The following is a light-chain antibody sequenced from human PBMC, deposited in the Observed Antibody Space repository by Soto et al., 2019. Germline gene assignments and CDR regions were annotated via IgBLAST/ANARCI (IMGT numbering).Light chain of an antibody. V-gene: IGLV2-14*03. CDR1: SSDVGGYNY. CDR2: DVT. Sequence: QSALTQPASVSGSPGQWITISCTGTSSDVGGYNYVSWYQQDPGKAPKLMIYDVTNRPSGVSYRFSGSKSGNTASLTISGLQAEDEADYYCSSYTTTSAVAFGGGTKVTVL. CDR3: SSYTTTSAVA. J-gene: IGLJ2*01.